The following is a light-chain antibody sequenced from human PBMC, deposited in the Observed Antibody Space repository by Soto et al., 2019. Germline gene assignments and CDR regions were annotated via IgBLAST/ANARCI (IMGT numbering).Light chain of an antibody. V-gene: IGKV1-5*03. CDR2: RAS. CDR1: QSISTW. Sequence: DIQMTQSPSTLSASVGDRFTITCRASQSISTWLAWYQQKPGLAPKLLIYRASRLESGVPSTFSASGSETEFTLTVTSLQPDDFATYYCQQYQKIPWTFGQGTKVDIK. J-gene: IGKJ1*01. CDR3: QQYQKIPWT.